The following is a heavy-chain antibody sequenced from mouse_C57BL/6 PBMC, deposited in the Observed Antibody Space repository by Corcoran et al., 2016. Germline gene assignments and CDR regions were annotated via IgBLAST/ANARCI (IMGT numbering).Heavy chain of an antibody. V-gene: IGHV1-81*01. CDR1: GYTFTSYG. CDR2: IYPSSGNT. Sequence: QVQLQQSGAELVKPGASVKISCKASGYTFTSYGISWVKQRTGKGLEWIGEIYPSSGNTYYNEKFKGKATLTADKSSSTAYMELRSLTSEDSAVYFCAYGLGGYWYFYVWGTGTTVTVSS. D-gene: IGHD1-1*02. CDR3: AYGLGGYWYFYV. J-gene: IGHJ1*03.